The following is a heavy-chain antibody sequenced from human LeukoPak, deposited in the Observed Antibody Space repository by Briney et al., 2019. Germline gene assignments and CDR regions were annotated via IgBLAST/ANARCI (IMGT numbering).Heavy chain of an antibody. V-gene: IGHV1-18*01. CDR2: ISAYNGNT. D-gene: IGHD6-19*01. CDR1: GYTFTSYG. Sequence: GASVKVSCKASGYTFTSYGISWVRQAPGQGLEWMGWISAYNGNTNYAQKLQGRVTMTTDASTSTAYMELRSLRSDDTAVYYCAREEAVAGVGYYYYYMDVWGKGTTVTVSS. J-gene: IGHJ6*03. CDR3: AREEAVAGVGYYYYYMDV.